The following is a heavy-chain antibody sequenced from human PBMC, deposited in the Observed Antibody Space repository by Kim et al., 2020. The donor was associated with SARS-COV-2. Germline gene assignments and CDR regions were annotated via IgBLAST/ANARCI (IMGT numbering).Heavy chain of an antibody. D-gene: IGHD3-22*01. V-gene: IGHV3-33*06. CDR2: IWYDGSNK. CDR1: GFTFSSYA. Sequence: GGSLRLSCAASGFTFSSYAMHWVRQAPGKGLEWVAVIWYDGSNKYYADSVKGRFTISRDNSKNTLYLQMNSLRAEDTAVYYCAKEDRNYYDSSGYYEGKHLGYYYGMDVWGQGTTVTVSS. J-gene: IGHJ6*02. CDR3: AKEDRNYYDSSGYYEGKHLGYYYGMDV.